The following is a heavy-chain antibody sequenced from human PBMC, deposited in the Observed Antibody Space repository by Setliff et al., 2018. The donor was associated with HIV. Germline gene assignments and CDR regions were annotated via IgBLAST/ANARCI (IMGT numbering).Heavy chain of an antibody. CDR2: INAGNGNT. D-gene: IGHD2-21*01. CDR3: ARPYSPYFLLMASDYFDY. J-gene: IGHJ4*02. Sequence: ASVKVSCKASGYTFTSYDINWVRQATGQGLEWMGWINAGNGNTKYSQTFQGRVTITRDTSASTAYMELSSLRSEDTAVYYCARPYSPYFLLMASDYFDYWGQGTLVTVSS. CDR1: GYTFTSYD. V-gene: IGHV1-3*01.